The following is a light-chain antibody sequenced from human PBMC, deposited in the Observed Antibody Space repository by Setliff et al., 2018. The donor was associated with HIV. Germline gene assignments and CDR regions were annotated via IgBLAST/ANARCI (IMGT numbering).Light chain of an antibody. J-gene: IGLJ3*02. Sequence: QSALTQPPSAPGSPGQSVTISCTGTSSDVGGYDYVSWYQQFPGKAPKLIIYAVSNRPSGVSNRFSGSKSGNTASLTISGLQAEDEADYYCSSFTSSNTLVFGGGTKVTVL. V-gene: IGLV2-14*01. CDR3: SSFTSSNTLV. CDR1: SSDVGGYDY. CDR2: AVS.